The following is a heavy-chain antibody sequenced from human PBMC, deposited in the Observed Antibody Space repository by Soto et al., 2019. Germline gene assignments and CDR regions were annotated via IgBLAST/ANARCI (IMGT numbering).Heavy chain of an antibody. CDR3: VKGEYYYDSSGYYPFDY. J-gene: IGHJ4*02. CDR1: GGSISSYY. D-gene: IGHD3-22*01. Sequence: SETLSLTCTVSGGSISSYYWSWIRQPPGKGLEWIGYIYYSGSTSYNPSLKTRVTISVDTSKNQFSLKLSSLRADDTAVYYCVKGEYYYDSSGYYPFDYWGQGTLVTVSS. CDR2: IYYSGST. V-gene: IGHV4-59*01.